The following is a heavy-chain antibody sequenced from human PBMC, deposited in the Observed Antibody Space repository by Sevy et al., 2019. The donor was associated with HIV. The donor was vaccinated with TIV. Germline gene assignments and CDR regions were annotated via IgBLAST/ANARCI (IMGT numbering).Heavy chain of an antibody. V-gene: IGHV3-30*18. J-gene: IGHJ4*02. CDR3: AKDKRGYSYGVQYFDY. CDR1: GFTFSSYG. D-gene: IGHD5-18*01. Sequence: GGSLRLSCAASGFTFSSYGMHWVRQAPGKGLEWVAVISYDGSNKYYADSVKGRFTISRDNSKNTLYLQMNSLRAEDTAVYYCAKDKRGYSYGVQYFDYWGQGTLVTVSA. CDR2: ISYDGSNK.